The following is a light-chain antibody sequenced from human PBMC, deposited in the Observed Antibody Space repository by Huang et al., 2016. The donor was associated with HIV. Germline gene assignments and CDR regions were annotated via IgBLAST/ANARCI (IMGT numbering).Light chain of an antibody. CDR1: QSVSSSY. CDR3: QHYGSSTWT. V-gene: IGKV3-20*01. J-gene: IGKJ1*01. Sequence: EIVLTQSPGTLSLSPGERATLSCWASQSVSSSYLAWYQQKPGQAPRLLIYGASSRATGIPDRFSGSGSGTDFTLTISKLEPEDFAVYYCQHYGSSTWTFGQGTKVEIK. CDR2: GAS.